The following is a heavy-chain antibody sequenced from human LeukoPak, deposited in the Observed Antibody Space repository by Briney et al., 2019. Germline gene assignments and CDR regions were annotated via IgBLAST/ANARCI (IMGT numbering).Heavy chain of an antibody. CDR1: GGTFSSYA. D-gene: IGHD3-9*01. Sequence: ASVKVSCKASGGTFSSYAISWVRQAPGQGLEWMGGIIPIFGTANYAQKFQGRVTITTDESTSTAYMELSSLGSEDTAVYYCARGDYDILTGYYYGVLDYWGQGTLVTVSS. V-gene: IGHV1-69*05. CDR3: ARGDYDILTGYYYGVLDY. J-gene: IGHJ4*02. CDR2: IIPIFGTA.